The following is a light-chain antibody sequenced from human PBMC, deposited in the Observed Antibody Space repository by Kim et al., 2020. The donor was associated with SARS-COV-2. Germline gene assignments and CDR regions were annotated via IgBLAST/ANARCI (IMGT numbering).Light chain of an antibody. CDR2: QDS. J-gene: IGLJ2*01. CDR3: QAWDSSTAV. V-gene: IGLV3-1*01. Sequence: VSPGQTARITCSGDKLGDKYACWYQQKPGQSPVLVIYQDSKRPSGIPERFSGSNSGNTATLTISGTQAMEEADYYCQAWDSSTAVFGGGTQLTVL. CDR1: KLGDKY.